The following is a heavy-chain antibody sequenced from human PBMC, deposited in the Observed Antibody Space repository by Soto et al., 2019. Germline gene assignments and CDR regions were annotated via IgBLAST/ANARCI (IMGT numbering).Heavy chain of an antibody. CDR1: GFTFSTNS. CDR2: ISGGGGTT. V-gene: IGHV3-23*01. J-gene: IGHJ4*02. Sequence: EVQLLESGGGLVQPGGSLRLSCAASGFTFSTNSMSWVRLAPGKGLEWVSAISGGGGTTYYADSVKGRFTISRDSSKSILYLQINSLRVEDTALYYCAKVSEGYWGQGTLVTVSS. CDR3: AKVSEGY.